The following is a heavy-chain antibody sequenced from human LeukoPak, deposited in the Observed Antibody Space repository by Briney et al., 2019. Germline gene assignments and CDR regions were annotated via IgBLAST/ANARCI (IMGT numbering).Heavy chain of an antibody. CDR3: ARGGSGSYHNGIKDY. V-gene: IGHV1-69*02. CDR2: IIPILGIA. CDR1: GGTFSSYT. J-gene: IGHJ4*02. Sequence: ASVKVSCKASGGTFSSYTISWVRQAPGQGLEWMGRIIPILGIANYAQKFQGRVTITADKSTSTAYMELSSLRSEDTAVYYCARGGSGSYHNGIKDYWGQGTLVTVSP. D-gene: IGHD3-10*01.